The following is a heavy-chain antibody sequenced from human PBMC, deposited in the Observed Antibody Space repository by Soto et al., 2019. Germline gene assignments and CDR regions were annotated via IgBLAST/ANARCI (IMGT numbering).Heavy chain of an antibody. CDR2: IKQDGSEK. CDR1: GFTFSTYW. J-gene: IGHJ6*03. D-gene: IGHD1-26*01. V-gene: IGHV3-7*01. Sequence: EVQLVESGGGLVQPGGSLRLSCAASGFTFSTYWMTWVLQAPGKGLEWVANIKQDGSEKHYVDSVKGRFTISRDNAKNSLDLQMNSLGADDTAVYYCADSGYYSDVFGKGTTVIVSS. CDR3: ADSGYYSDV.